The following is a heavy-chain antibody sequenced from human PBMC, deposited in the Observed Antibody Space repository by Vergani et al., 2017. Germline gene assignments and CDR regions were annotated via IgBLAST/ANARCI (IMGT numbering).Heavy chain of an antibody. D-gene: IGHD6-13*01. CDR2: VDPEDGET. CDR1: GYTFTSYA. CDR3: VVRDSGVY. Sequence: VQLVQSGSELKKPGASVKVSCKASGYTFTSYAMNWVRQAPGQGLEWMGLVDPEDGETIYAEKFQGRVTITADTSTDTAYMELSSLRSEDTAVYYCVVRDSGVYWGQGTLVTVSS. J-gene: IGHJ4*02. V-gene: IGHV1-69-2*01.